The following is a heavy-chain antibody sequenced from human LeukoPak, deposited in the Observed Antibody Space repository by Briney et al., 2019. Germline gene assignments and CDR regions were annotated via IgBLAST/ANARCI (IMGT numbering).Heavy chain of an antibody. CDR1: EFTFSNYW. Sequence: PGGSLRLSCAASEFTFSNYWMNWVRQAPGKGLEWVANIKQDGSEKYYVDSVMGRFTISRDNAKNSLYLQMNSLRAEDTAVYYCARDRRYSYIDYWGQGTLVTVSS. D-gene: IGHD5-18*01. V-gene: IGHV3-7*04. CDR3: ARDRRYSYIDY. CDR2: IKQDGSEK. J-gene: IGHJ4*02.